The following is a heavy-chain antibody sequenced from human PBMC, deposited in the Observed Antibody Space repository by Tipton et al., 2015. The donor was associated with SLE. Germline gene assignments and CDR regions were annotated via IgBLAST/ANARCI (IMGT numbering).Heavy chain of an antibody. CDR1: GVPFRRYN. J-gene: IGHJ4*02. Sequence: SLRLSCAASGVPFRRYNMNWVRQAPGRGLEWVSSISSGSTYIYNAESVKGRFTISRDNAKNSLFLQMDSLRAEDTAVYYCAISLYSSPDYWGQGTLVTVSS. CDR3: AISLYSSPDY. CDR2: ISSGSTYI. V-gene: IGHV3-21*03. D-gene: IGHD6-13*01.